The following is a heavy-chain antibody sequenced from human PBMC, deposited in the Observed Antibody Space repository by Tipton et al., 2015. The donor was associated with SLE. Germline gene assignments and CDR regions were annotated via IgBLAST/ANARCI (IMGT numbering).Heavy chain of an antibody. V-gene: IGHV1-46*03. CDR1: GYTFTSYY. Sequence: QSGPEVKKPGASVKVSCKASGYTFTSYYMHWVRQAPGQGLEWMGIINPSGGSTSYAQKFQDTVTMTRDTSTSTVYMELSSLRSGAPAVYYCARDLGGEQLWFFDYWGQGTLVTVSS. CDR2: INPSGGST. CDR3: ARDLGGEQLWFFDY. J-gene: IGHJ4*02. D-gene: IGHD5-18*01.